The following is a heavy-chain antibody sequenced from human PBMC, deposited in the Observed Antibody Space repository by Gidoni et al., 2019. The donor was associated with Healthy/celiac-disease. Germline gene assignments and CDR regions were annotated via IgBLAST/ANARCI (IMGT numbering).Heavy chain of an antibody. V-gene: IGHV3-23*04. CDR1: GFTFSSYA. Sequence: EVQLVESGGGLVQPGGSLRLSCAASGFTFSSYAMSWVRQAPGKGLEWVSAISGSGGSTYYADSVKGRFTISRDNSKNTLYLQMNSLRAEDTAVYYCAKDFPWFGEPHYYFDYWGQGTLVTVSS. CDR2: ISGSGGST. D-gene: IGHD3-10*01. CDR3: AKDFPWFGEPHYYFDY. J-gene: IGHJ4*02.